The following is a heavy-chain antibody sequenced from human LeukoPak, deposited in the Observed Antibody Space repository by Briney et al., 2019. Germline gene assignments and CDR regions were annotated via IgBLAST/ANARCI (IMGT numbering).Heavy chain of an antibody. CDR2: ISGSGGST. D-gene: IGHD3-3*01. V-gene: IGHV3-23*01. Sequence: GGSLRLSCAASGFTFSNYGMSWVRQAPGKGLEWVSAISGSGGSTYYADSVKGRFTISRDNSKNTLYLQMNSLRAEDTAVYYCAKSRRITIFGVVITDYYYYGMDVWGQGTTVTVSS. CDR3: AKSRRITIFGVVITDYYYYGMDV. J-gene: IGHJ6*02. CDR1: GFTFSNYG.